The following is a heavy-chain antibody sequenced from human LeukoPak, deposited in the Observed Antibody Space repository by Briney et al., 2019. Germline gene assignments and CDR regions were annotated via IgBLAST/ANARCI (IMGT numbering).Heavy chain of an antibody. V-gene: IGHV1-69*01. D-gene: IGHD3-16*02. J-gene: IGHJ4*02. CDR1: GGTFSSYA. CDR3: ARQGRDYVWGSYRCTEEG. Sequence: SVKVSCKASGGTFSSYAISWVRQAPGQGLEWMGGIIPIFGTANYAQKFQGRVTITADESTSTAYMELSSLRSEDTAVYYCARQGRDYVWGSYRCTEEGWGQGTLVTVSS. CDR2: IIPIFGTA.